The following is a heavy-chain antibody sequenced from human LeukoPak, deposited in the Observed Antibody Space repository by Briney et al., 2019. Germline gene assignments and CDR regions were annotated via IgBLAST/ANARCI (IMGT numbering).Heavy chain of an antibody. CDR1: GVTFSNYG. J-gene: IGHJ3*02. V-gene: IGHV3-74*01. D-gene: IGHD3-10*01. CDR3: ARSGAGGAFDM. CDR2: IYNDGSRT. Sequence: GGSLRLSCAASGVTFSNYGMHWVRQAPGKGLLWVSRIYNDGSRTTYADSVKGRFTISGDNAKNTLFLQMNSLTAEDTAVYYCARSGAGGAFDMWGRGTMVTVSS.